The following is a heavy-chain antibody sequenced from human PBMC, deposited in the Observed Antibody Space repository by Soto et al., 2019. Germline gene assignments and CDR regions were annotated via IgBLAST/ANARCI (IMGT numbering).Heavy chain of an antibody. CDR2: INPKSGDT. CDR3: ARKQYGDHIRWWLDT. V-gene: IGHV1-2*02. Sequence: XSGEAFFKASGHTFTYTHDHLLRQAPGQDFEWMGWINPKSGDTKYAQKFQGRVTMTRDTSIDTAYMEVTSLTSDDTATYYCARKQYGDHIRWWLDTWGQGTLVTVSS. J-gene: IGHJ5*02. CDR1: GHTFTYTH. D-gene: IGHD4-17*01.